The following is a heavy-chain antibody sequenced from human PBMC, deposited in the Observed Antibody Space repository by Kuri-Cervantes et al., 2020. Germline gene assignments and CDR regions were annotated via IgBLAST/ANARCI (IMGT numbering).Heavy chain of an antibody. J-gene: IGHJ5*02. D-gene: IGHD2/OR15-2a*01. CDR2: ISSSSSTI. V-gene: IGHV3-48*01. CDR1: GFTFSSYS. CDR3: ARDPKRARWVVGLLRLPTGYWFDP. Sequence: GESLKISCAASGFTFSSYSMNWVRQAPGKGLEWVSYISSSSSTIYYADSVKGRFTISRDNAKNSLYLQMNSLRSDDTAVYYCARDPKRARWVVGLLRLPTGYWFDPWGQGTLVTVSS.